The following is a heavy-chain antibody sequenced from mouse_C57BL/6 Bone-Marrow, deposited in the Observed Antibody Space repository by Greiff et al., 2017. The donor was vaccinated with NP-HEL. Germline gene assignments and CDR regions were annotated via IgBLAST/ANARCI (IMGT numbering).Heavy chain of an antibody. CDR3: AREVYSNSWFAY. CDR2: IYPRSGNT. D-gene: IGHD2-5*01. J-gene: IGHJ3*01. Sequence: VQLQQSGAELARPGASVKLSCKASGYTFTSYGISWVKQRTGQGLEWIGEIYPRSGNTYYNEKFKGKATLTADKSSSTAYMERRSLTSEDSAVYFCAREVYSNSWFAYWGQGTLVTVSA. CDR1: GYTFTSYG. V-gene: IGHV1-81*01.